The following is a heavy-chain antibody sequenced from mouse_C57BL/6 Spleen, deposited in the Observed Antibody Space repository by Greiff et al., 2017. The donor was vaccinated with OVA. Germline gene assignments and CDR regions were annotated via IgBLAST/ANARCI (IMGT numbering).Heavy chain of an antibody. Sequence: EVKLVESGEGLVKPGGSLKLSCAASGFTFSSYAMSWVRQTPEKRLEWVAYISSGGDYIYYADTVKGRFTISRDNARNTLYLQMSSLKSEDTAMYYCTRVGVGYYFDYWGQGTTLTVSS. CDR2: ISSGGDYI. CDR3: TRVGVGYYFDY. J-gene: IGHJ2*01. CDR1: GFTFSSYA. V-gene: IGHV5-9-1*02. D-gene: IGHD2-14*01.